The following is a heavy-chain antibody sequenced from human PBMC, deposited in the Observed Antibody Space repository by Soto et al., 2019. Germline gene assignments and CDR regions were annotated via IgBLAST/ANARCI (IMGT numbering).Heavy chain of an antibody. J-gene: IGHJ6*03. V-gene: IGHV3-53*04. CDR3: ATAPDIVVVPAANHYYYMDV. Sequence: GGSLRLSCAASGFTVSSNYMSWVRQAPGKGLEWVSVIYSGGSTYYADSVKGRFTISRHNSKNTLYLQMNSLRAEDTAVYYCATAPDIVVVPAANHYYYMDVWGKGPTVTVAS. CDR1: GFTVSSNY. D-gene: IGHD2-2*01. CDR2: IYSGGST.